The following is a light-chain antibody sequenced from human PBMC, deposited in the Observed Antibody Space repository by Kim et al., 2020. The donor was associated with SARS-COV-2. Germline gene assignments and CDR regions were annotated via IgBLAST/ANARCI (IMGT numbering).Light chain of an antibody. CDR3: SAWDNSLSAWV. Sequence: QAGLTQPPSVSKGLRQTATLTCTGNSNNVGHQGAAWLQQHKGHPPKLLSYRNNNRPSGVSERLSASRSGNTASLTITGLQPEDEADYYCSAWDNSLSAWVFGGGTQLTVL. CDR1: SNNVGHQG. CDR2: RNN. V-gene: IGLV10-54*01. J-gene: IGLJ3*02.